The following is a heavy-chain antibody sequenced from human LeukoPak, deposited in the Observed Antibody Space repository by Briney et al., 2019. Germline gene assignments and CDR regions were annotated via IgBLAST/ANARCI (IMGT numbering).Heavy chain of an antibody. Sequence: SETLSLTCTVSGGSISSYYWNWIRQPPGKGLEWIGYLYYSGTTNYNPSLKSRVTISVDTSKNQFSLKLSSVTAADTAVYYCARSHSSGYYEDWGQGTLVTVSS. V-gene: IGHV4-59*12. CDR1: GGSISSYY. D-gene: IGHD3-22*01. CDR2: LYYSGTT. CDR3: ARSHSSGYYED. J-gene: IGHJ4*02.